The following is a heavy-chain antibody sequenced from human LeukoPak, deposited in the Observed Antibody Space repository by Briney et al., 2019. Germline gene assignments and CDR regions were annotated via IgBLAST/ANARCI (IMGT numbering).Heavy chain of an antibody. V-gene: IGHV1-46*01. Sequence: VASVKVSCTASGDTFSSYYMHWVRQAPGQGLEWMGIINPSGGSTNYAQKFQGRLTMTRDMSTSTVYMELSSLRSDDTAVYYCARDGVAGGFDYWGQGILVTVSS. D-gene: IGHD6-19*01. CDR2: INPSGGST. CDR3: ARDGVAGGFDY. J-gene: IGHJ4*02. CDR1: GDTFSSYY.